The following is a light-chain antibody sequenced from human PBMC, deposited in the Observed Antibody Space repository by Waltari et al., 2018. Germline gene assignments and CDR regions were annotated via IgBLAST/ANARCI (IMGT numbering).Light chain of an antibody. CDR2: QVS. J-gene: IGLJ2*01. CDR3: SSFAGSNAVL. Sequence: QSALTQPPSASGSPGQSVTLSCTGTSDDVGGYTYVSWYQQHPGKAPKFLIYQVSNRPSGVPDRFSGSKSGNTASLTVSGLQAEDEADYYCSSFAGSNAVLFGGGTKLTVL. V-gene: IGLV2-8*01. CDR1: SDDVGGYTY.